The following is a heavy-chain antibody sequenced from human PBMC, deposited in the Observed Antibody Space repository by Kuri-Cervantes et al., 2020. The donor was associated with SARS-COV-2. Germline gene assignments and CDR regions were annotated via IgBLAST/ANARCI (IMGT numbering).Heavy chain of an antibody. V-gene: IGHV3-49*04. D-gene: IGHD4-11*01. J-gene: IGHJ4*02. CDR3: TRALDYSIYFDY. CDR1: GFTFGDYA. CDR2: IRSKAHGGTT. Sequence: GESLKISCTASGFTFGDYAMSWVRQAPGKGLEWVGFIRSKAHGGTTKYAASVKGRFTISRDDSKSIAYLQMNRLKTEDTAVYYCTRALDYSIYFDYWGQGARVTGSS.